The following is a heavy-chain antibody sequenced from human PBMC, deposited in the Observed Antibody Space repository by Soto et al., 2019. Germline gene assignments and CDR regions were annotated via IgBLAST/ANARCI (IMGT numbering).Heavy chain of an antibody. V-gene: IGHV3-21*01. CDR3: AGSKGYSGYGGMDV. J-gene: IGHJ6*02. CDR1: GFTFNTYS. Sequence: EVHLVESGGGLVEPGGSLRLSCVASGFTFNTYSINWVRQAPGKGLEWVSSISGSSSYIYYADSVKGRFTISRDNAKNSLYLQMNSLRAEDTGVYYCAGSKGYSGYGGMDVWGQGTTVTVSS. D-gene: IGHD5-12*01. CDR2: ISGSSSYI.